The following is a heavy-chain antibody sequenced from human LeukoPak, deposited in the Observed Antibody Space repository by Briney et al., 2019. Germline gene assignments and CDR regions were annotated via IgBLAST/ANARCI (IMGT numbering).Heavy chain of an antibody. V-gene: IGHV1-46*01. Sequence: ASVKVSCKASGYTFTSYYMHWVRQAPGQGLEWMGIINPSGGSTSYAQKFQGRVTMTRDTSTSTVYMELSSLRSEDTAVYYCARGSPGGYPYQGAFDIWGQGTMVTVSS. D-gene: IGHD1-26*01. J-gene: IGHJ3*02. CDR1: GYTFTSYY. CDR3: ARGSPGGYPYQGAFDI. CDR2: INPSGGST.